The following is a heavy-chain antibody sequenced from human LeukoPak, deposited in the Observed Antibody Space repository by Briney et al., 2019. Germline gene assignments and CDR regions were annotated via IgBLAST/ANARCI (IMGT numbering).Heavy chain of an antibody. CDR2: INPNSGGT. J-gene: IGHJ4*02. CDR1: GYTFTGYY. D-gene: IGHD6-13*01. CDR3: ARVRSPYSSSWSYDPWELPTLDY. V-gene: IGHV1-2*02. Sequence: GASVKVSCKASGYTFTGYYMHWVRQAPGQGLEWMGWINPNSGGTNYAQKFQDRVTMTRDTSISTAYMELSRLRSDDTAVYYCARVRSPYSSSWSYDPWELPTLDYWGQGTLVSVSS.